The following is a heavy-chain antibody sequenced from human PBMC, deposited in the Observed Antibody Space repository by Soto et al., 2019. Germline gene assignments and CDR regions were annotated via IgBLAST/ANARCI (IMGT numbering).Heavy chain of an antibody. CDR3: ARVPDY. V-gene: IGHV4-30-4*01. J-gene: IGHJ4*02. CDR1: GGTIISGDYY. CDR2: IYYSGST. Sequence: SETLSLTSPVSGGTIISGDYYWSWIRQPPGKGLEWIGYIYYSGSTYYNPSLKSRVTISVDRSRNQFSLKLSSVTAADTAVYYCARVPDYWGQGTLVTVSS.